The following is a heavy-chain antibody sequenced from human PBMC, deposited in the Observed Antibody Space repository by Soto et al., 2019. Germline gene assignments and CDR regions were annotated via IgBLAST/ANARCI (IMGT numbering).Heavy chain of an antibody. CDR1: DESVTSPGNY. D-gene: IGHD2-21*01. J-gene: IGHJ4*02. CDR3: TLNHCAGGGCYDRDY. CDR2: LSSGGSP. V-gene: IGHV4-31*11. Sequence: PSETLSLTCDVSDESVTSPGNYWNWIRQRPDTGLEWIGNLSSGGSPFYNPSLKRRVSISLDTSNNGISLTLRSVSAADTSVYNCTLNHCAGGGCYDRDYWGRGTRFTVSS.